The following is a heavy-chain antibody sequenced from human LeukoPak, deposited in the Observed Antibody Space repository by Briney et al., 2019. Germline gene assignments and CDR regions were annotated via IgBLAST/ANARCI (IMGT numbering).Heavy chain of an antibody. CDR3: AKDRLYDFWSGYGPIDAFDI. CDR2: ISSSSSYI. Sequence: PGGSLRLSCAASGFTFSTYSIIWVRQAPGRGLDWVSSISSSSSYIYYADSVKGRFTISRDNSKNTLYLQMNSLRAEDTAVYYCAKDRLYDFWSGYGPIDAFDIWGQGTMVTASS. CDR1: GFTFSTYS. D-gene: IGHD3-3*01. J-gene: IGHJ3*02. V-gene: IGHV3-21*04.